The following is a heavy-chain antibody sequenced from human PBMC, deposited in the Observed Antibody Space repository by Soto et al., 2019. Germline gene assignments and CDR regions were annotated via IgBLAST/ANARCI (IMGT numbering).Heavy chain of an antibody. D-gene: IGHD5-12*01. V-gene: IGHV3-30*18. Sequence: QVQLVESGGGVVQPGTSLRLSCVVSGLTFRDSGMHWVRQAPGKGLEWVAVISFDGSERHYRDSVKGRFSISRDNSRNTLYLQMNSLRGDDSAVYYCANGQDVDRYYYGMDVWGQGSTVTVSS. CDR1: GLTFRDSG. CDR2: ISFDGSER. CDR3: ANGQDVDRYYYGMDV. J-gene: IGHJ6*02.